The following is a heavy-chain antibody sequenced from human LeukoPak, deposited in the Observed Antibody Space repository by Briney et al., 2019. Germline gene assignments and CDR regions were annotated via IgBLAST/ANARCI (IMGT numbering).Heavy chain of an antibody. CDR1: GSTFSGYA. D-gene: IGHD1-26*01. CDR3: AKKTIVGATRDDI. CDR2: ISSNGGTT. J-gene: IGHJ3*02. Sequence: GGSLRLSCSASGSTFSGYAMHWVRQAPGKGLEYVSAISSNGGTTYYADSVKGRFSISRDNSKNTLYLQMNSLRAEDTAVYYCAKKTIVGATRDDIWGLGTMVTVSS. V-gene: IGHV3-64*04.